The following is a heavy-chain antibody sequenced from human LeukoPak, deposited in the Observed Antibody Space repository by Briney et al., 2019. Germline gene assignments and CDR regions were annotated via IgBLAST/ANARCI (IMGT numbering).Heavy chain of an antibody. CDR3: ARGRWEVPSDY. D-gene: IGHD1-26*01. J-gene: IGHJ4*02. CDR2: MNTRNGRT. CDR1: GYSFISYD. V-gene: IGHV1-8*02. Sequence: ASVKVYCKASGYSFISYDIDWVRQATGQGLEWMGWMNTRNGRTAYAQKFQGRVTMTRDTSISTAYMELSSLRSEDTAVYYCARGRWEVPSDYWGQGTLVTVSS.